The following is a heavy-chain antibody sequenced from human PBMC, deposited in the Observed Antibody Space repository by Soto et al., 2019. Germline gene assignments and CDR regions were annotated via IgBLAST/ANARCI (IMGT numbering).Heavy chain of an antibody. CDR1: VFTFSDYY. CDR3: ARARYSISSEGYYFDC. V-gene: IGHV3-11*01. CDR2: ISSSGSTI. Sequence: SLRLSCSDSVFTFSDYYMSWIRQALGKGLEWVSYISSSGSTIYSADSVTGRFTISRDNAKNSLYLQMNSLRADDTAVYYCARARYSISSEGYYFDCWGQGTLVTVSS. D-gene: IGHD6-6*01. J-gene: IGHJ4*02.